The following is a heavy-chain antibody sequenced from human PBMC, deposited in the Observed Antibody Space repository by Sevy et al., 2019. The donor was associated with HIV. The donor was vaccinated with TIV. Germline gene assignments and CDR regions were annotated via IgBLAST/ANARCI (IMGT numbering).Heavy chain of an antibody. CDR3: ARDRDDYASGRRHPYYYYHGMDV. Sequence: GGSLRLSCVGSEFTFNDVFMTWVRHVPGKGLEWVSSISSRRSHMYYAESVKGEFTISRDNTKNSMSLQMNSLRPKDTAVYYCARDRDDYASGRRHPYYYYHGMDVWGQGTTVTVSS. J-gene: IGHJ6*02. CDR1: EFTFNDVF. D-gene: IGHD3-10*01. V-gene: IGHV3-21*01. CDR2: ISSRRSHM.